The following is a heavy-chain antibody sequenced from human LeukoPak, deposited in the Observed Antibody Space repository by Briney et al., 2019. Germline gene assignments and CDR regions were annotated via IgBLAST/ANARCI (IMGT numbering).Heavy chain of an antibody. CDR2: ISPDGSST. J-gene: IGHJ3*02. Sequence: PGGSLRLSCAASGFSFSSSWMLWVRQTPGKGLVWLSRISPDGSSTSYADSVKGRFTVSRDIARNTLSLQMNSLRAEDSAVYYRARLQGITPQPMTEGFDIWGQGTMVTVSS. D-gene: IGHD3-16*01. V-gene: IGHV3-74*01. CDR3: ARLQGITPQPMTEGFDI. CDR1: GFSFSSSW.